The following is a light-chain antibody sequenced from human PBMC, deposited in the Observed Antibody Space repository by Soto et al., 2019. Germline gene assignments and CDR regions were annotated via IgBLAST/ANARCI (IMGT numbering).Light chain of an antibody. Sequence: EIVLTQSPGTLSLSPGERATLSCRASQSVTSGYLGWYQQKPGQAPRLLIYGASSRATGISDRFSGSGSGTDFTLTISRLEPEDFPVYYCQQYATSPPMYTFGQGTKVEIK. CDR2: GAS. J-gene: IGKJ2*01. CDR1: QSVTSGY. V-gene: IGKV3-20*01. CDR3: QQYATSPPMYT.